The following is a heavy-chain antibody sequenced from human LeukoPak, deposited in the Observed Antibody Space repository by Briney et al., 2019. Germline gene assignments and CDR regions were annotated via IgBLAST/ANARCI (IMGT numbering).Heavy chain of an antibody. J-gene: IGHJ4*02. CDR2: ILYGGSNK. D-gene: IGHD2-2*01. CDR3: AKEERYCSSTSCYYFDY. Sequence: GGSLRLSCAASGFTFSSYGMYWVRQAPGKGLGWGAVILYGGSNKYYADSVKGRFTISRDNSKNTLYLQMNSLRAEDTAVYYCAKEERYCSSTSCYYFDYWGQGTLVTVSS. V-gene: IGHV3-30*18. CDR1: GFTFSSYG.